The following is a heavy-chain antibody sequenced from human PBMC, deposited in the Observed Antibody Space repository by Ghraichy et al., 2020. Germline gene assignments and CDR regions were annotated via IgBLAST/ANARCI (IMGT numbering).Heavy chain of an antibody. CDR1: GGSFSDYY. D-gene: IGHD3-9*01. CDR2: INHRGST. J-gene: IGHJ5*02. Sequence: SETLSLTCAVSGGSFSDYYWTWIRQPPGKGLQWIGYINHRGSTNYNPSLKSRVTISLDTSRNQFSLKLTSVTAADTAVYYCASTSYDILAGYQPLDTWGQGTM. V-gene: IGHV4-34*01. CDR3: ASTSYDILAGYQPLDT.